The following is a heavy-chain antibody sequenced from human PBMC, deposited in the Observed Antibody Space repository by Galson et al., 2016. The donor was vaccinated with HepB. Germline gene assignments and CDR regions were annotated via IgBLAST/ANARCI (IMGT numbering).Heavy chain of an antibody. J-gene: IGHJ6*02. CDR3: AKERSRWWVRGLTSYRYYYGMDL. CDR2: ISYDGRHT. CDR1: GFAFSTYA. D-gene: IGHD2-15*01. V-gene: IGHV3-30*18. Sequence: SLRLSCAASGFAFSTYAMHWVRQAPGKGLEWVALISYDGRHTYYADSVKGRFTISRDNSQNTLFLQMNSLRPEDTAVYYCAKERSRWWVRGLTSYRYYYGMDLRGQGTTVTVSS.